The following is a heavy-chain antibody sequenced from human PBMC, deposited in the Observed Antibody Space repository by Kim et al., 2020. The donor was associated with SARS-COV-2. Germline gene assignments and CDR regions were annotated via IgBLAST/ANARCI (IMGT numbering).Heavy chain of an antibody. Sequence: SETLSLTCTVSGGSISSSSYYWGWIRQPPGKGLEWIGSIYYSGSTYYNPSLKSRVTISVDTSKNQFSLKLSSVTAADTAVYYCASLPSADYGDYFDYWGQGTLVTVSS. CDR3: ASLPSADYGDYFDY. CDR1: GGSISSSSYY. CDR2: IYYSGST. J-gene: IGHJ4*02. D-gene: IGHD4-17*01. V-gene: IGHV4-39*07.